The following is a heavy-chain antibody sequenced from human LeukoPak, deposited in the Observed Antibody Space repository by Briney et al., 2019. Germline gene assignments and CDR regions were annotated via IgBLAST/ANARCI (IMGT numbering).Heavy chain of an antibody. Sequence: SETLSLTCTVSGGSISSYYWSWIRQPPGKGLEWIGYIYYSGSTNYNPSLKSRVTISVDTSKNQFSLKLSSVTAADTAVYYCATIGETGGWFDPWGQGTLVTVSS. CDR1: GGSISSYY. J-gene: IGHJ5*02. CDR3: ATIGETGGWFDP. CDR2: IYYSGST. V-gene: IGHV4-59*12. D-gene: IGHD4-17*01.